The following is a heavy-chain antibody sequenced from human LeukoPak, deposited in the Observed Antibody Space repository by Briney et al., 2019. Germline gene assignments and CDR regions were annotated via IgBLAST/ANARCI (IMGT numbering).Heavy chain of an antibody. V-gene: IGHV3-21*01. CDR1: GFTFSSYS. D-gene: IGHD1-26*01. CDR3: ARDRNSGSFYGYFDY. CDR2: ISSSSSYI. J-gene: IGHJ4*02. Sequence: GGSLRLSCAAPGFTFSSYSMNWVRQAPGKGLEWVSSISSSSSYIYYADSVKGRFTISRDNAKNSLYLQMNSLRAEDTAVYYCARDRNSGSFYGYFDYWGQGTLVTVSS.